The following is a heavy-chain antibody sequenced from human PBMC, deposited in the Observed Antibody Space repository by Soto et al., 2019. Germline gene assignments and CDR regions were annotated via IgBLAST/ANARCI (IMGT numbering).Heavy chain of an antibody. V-gene: IGHV4-31*03. J-gene: IGHJ6*02. CDR1: GGSISSGGYY. CDR2: IYYSGST. D-gene: IGHD5-18*01. Sequence: SETLSLTCTVSGGSISSGGYYWSWIRQHPGKGLEWIGYIYYSGSTYYNPSLKSRVTISVDTSKNQFSLKLSSVTAADTAVYYCARDPRGYSYGSDYYYGMDVWGQGTTVTVSS. CDR3: ARDPRGYSYGSDYYYGMDV.